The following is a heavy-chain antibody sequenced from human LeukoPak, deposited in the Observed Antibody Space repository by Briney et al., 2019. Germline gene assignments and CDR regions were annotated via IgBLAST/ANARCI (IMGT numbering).Heavy chain of an antibody. CDR3: ARASDYGGNSEGDY. V-gene: IGHV3-33*01. D-gene: IGHD4-23*01. CDR2: IWYDGSNK. Sequence: GSLRLSCAASGFSFSSYGMHWVRQAPGKGLEWVALIWYDGSNKYYADSVKGRFTISRDNSKNTLYLQMNSLRAEDTAVYYCARASDYGGNSEGDYWGQGTLVTVSS. CDR1: GFSFSSYG. J-gene: IGHJ4*02.